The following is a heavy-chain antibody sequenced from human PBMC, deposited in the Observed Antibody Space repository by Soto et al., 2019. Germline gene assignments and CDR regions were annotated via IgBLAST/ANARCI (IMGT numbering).Heavy chain of an antibody. Sequence: KNVGASVKVSCKASGGTFSSYAISWVRQAPGQGLEWMGGIIPIFGTANYAQKFQGRVTITADESTSTAYMELSSLRSEDTAVYYCARVIVGATYNWFDPWGQGTLVTVSS. CDR2: IIPIFGTA. J-gene: IGHJ5*02. CDR1: GGTFSSYA. D-gene: IGHD1-26*01. V-gene: IGHV1-69*13. CDR3: ARVIVGATYNWFDP.